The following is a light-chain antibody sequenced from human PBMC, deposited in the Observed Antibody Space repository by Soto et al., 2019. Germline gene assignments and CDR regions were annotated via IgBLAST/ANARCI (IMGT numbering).Light chain of an antibody. Sequence: DIQMTQSPSTLSASVGDRVTITCRASQSLNNYLAWYQQKPGKAPKLLIYKASSLQSGVPSRFSGSGSGTEFTLTISNLQPDDLATYYCQHYNGYPITYGGGTKVQI. CDR2: KAS. CDR3: QHYNGYPIT. CDR1: QSLNNY. J-gene: IGKJ4*01. V-gene: IGKV1-5*03.